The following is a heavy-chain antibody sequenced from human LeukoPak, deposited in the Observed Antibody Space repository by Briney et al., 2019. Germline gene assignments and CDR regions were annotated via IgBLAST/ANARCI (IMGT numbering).Heavy chain of an antibody. CDR1: GFTVSSNY. CDR3: ARVSYYDSSGYYFLSYVDY. CDR2: IYTGDDT. V-gene: IGHV3-53*01. Sequence: PGGSLRLSCAASGFTVSSNYMSWVRQAPGKGLEWVSVIYTGDDTYYADSVKGRFIISRDNSKNTLYLQMNSLGAEDTAVYYCARVSYYDSSGYYFLSYVDYWGQGTLVTVSS. D-gene: IGHD3-22*01. J-gene: IGHJ4*02.